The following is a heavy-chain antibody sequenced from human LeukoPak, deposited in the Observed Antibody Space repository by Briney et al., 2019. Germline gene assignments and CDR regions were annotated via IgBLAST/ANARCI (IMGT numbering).Heavy chain of an antibody. CDR1: GFTFDDYA. D-gene: IGHD5-18*01. Sequence: GGSLRLSCAASGFTFDDYAMHWVRQAPGKGLEWVSLISGDGGSTYYADSVKGRFTISRDSSKNSLYLQMNSLRAEDTAVYYCAKDPRGYSYGFHTPFDPWGQGTLVTVSS. CDR3: AKDPRGYSYGFHTPFDP. V-gene: IGHV3-43*02. CDR2: ISGDGGST. J-gene: IGHJ5*02.